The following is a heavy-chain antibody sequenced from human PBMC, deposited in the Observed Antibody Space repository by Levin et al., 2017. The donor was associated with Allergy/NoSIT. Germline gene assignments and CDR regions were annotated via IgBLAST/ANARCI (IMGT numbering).Heavy chain of an antibody. Sequence: PSETLSLTCTVSGGSISSSISYWGWIRQAPGKGLEWTGSIYNSGSTYYNPSLKSRVTTSVDTSKNQFSLKLSSVTAADTAVYYCARQCYDILTGYYNFDYWGQGTLVTVSS. CDR3: ARQCYDILTGYYNFDY. CDR1: GGSISSSISY. D-gene: IGHD3-9*01. J-gene: IGHJ4*02. V-gene: IGHV4-39*01. CDR2: IYNSGST.